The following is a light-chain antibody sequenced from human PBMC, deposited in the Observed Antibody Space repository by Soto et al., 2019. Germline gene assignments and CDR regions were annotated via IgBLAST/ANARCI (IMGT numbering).Light chain of an antibody. Sequence: DIQMTQSPSTLSASVGDRVTFTCRASQSVSIWLAWYQQKPGKAPKLLISGASTLESGVPSRFSGSGSGKEFTLTISSLQPDDFATYYCQQYKNYLTFGQGTKVEIK. CDR2: GAS. J-gene: IGKJ1*01. V-gene: IGKV1-5*01. CDR3: QQYKNYLT. CDR1: QSVSIW.